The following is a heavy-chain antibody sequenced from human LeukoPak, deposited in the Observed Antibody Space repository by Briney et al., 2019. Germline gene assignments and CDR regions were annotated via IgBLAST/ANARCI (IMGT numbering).Heavy chain of an antibody. CDR1: GGSISSSSYY. D-gene: IGHD3-10*01. V-gene: IGHV4-39*07. J-gene: IGHJ6*03. CDR3: ARTTMVRGTYYMDV. Sequence: PSETLSLTCTVSGGSISSSSYYWGWIRQLPGKGLEWIGSIYYSGSTYYNPSLKSRVTISVDTSKNQFSLKLSSVTAADTAVYYCARTTMVRGTYYMDVWGKGTTVTISS. CDR2: IYYSGST.